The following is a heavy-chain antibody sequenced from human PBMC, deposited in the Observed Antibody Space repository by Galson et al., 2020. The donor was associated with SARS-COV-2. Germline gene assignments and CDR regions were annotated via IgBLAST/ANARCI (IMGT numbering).Heavy chain of an antibody. CDR2: IYYSGST. V-gene: IGHV4-39*07. CDR1: GGSISSSNYY. D-gene: IGHD3-22*01. CDR3: ARVRYFYAGSGYIFDY. Sequence: ASETLSLTCTVSGGSISSSNYYWGWIRQPPGKGLEWIGNIYYSGSTYYNPSLKSRVTISLDTSKNQFSLKLSSVTAADTAVYYCARVRYFYAGSGYIFDYWGQGTLVTVSS. J-gene: IGHJ4*02.